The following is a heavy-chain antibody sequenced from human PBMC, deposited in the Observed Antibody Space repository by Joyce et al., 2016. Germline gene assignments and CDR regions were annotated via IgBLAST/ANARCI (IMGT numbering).Heavy chain of an antibody. Sequence: EVQLVESGGGLVKPGGSLRLSCAASGFTFSSYSISWVRQAQGKGLEWVSYLSSSSSYIKYTDSVKGRFTISRDNAKNSLYLQMNSLRVEDTAVYYCARSSYTNGIFDYWGQGTLVTVSS. CDR3: ARSSYTNGIFDY. CDR2: LSSSSSYI. CDR1: GFTFSSYS. J-gene: IGHJ4*02. V-gene: IGHV3-21*01. D-gene: IGHD2-8*01.